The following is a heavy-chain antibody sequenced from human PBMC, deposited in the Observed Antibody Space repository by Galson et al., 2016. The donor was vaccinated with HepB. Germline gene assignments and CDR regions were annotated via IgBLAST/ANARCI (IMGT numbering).Heavy chain of an antibody. V-gene: IGHV1-3*01. CDR3: ANLLRGRLDP. CDR2: INAGNGNT. Sequence: SVKVSCKASAYTFTNYAIHWVRQAPGQRLEWMGWINAGNGNTEYSQKFQGRVTITRDTSASTAYMELSSLRSEDTAVYYCANLLRGRLDPWGQGTLVTVSS. J-gene: IGHJ5*02. D-gene: IGHD3-16*01. CDR1: AYTFTNYA.